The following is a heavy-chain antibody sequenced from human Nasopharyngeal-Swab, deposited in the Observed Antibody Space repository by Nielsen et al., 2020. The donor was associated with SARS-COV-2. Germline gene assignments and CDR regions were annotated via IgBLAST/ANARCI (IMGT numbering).Heavy chain of an antibody. CDR3: AKAVGYDFWSGYYNY. D-gene: IGHD3-3*01. V-gene: IGHV3-23*01. Sequence: GGSLRLSCAASGFTFSGYSMNWVRQAPGKGLEWVSAISGSGGSTYYADSVKGRFTISRDNSKNTLYLQMNSLRAEDTAVYYCAKAVGYDFWSGYYNYWGQGTLVTVSS. J-gene: IGHJ4*02. CDR2: ISGSGGST. CDR1: GFTFSGYS.